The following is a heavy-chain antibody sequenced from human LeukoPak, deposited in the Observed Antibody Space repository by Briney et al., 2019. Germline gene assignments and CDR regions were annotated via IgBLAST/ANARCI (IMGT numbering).Heavy chain of an antibody. CDR1: GYTFTGYY. CDR2: INPNSGGT. Sequence: ASVKFSCKASGYTFTGYYMHWVRQAPGQGLEWMGWINPNSGGTNYAQKFQGRVTMTRDTSISTAYMELSRLRSDDTAVYYCARVEVGDYDFWSGYYRWWGQGTLVTVSS. CDR3: ARVEVGDYDFWSGYYRW. D-gene: IGHD3-3*01. V-gene: IGHV1-2*02. J-gene: IGHJ4*02.